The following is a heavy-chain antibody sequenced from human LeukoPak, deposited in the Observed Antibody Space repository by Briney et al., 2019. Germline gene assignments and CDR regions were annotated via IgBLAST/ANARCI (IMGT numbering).Heavy chain of an antibody. J-gene: IGHJ4*01. CDR2: IWSDGSNR. V-gene: IGHV3-33*01. CDR3: ARDAQRGFDYSNSLKY. D-gene: IGHD4-11*01. CDR1: GFIFSHYG. Sequence: GGTLRLSCVASGFIFSHYGMHWVRQAPGKGLEWVAVIWSDGSNRFYAGSVKGRFTISRDNSQNTVFLQMNSLRAEDTAMYYCARDAQRGFDYSNSLKYWGHGILVTVSS.